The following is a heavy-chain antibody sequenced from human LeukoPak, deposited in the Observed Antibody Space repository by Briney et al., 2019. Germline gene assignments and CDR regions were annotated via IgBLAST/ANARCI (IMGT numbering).Heavy chain of an antibody. V-gene: IGHV3-21*01. Sequence: PGGSLRLSCVASGFTFSTYSMNWVRQAPGKGLEWVSSISTSSTYIYYADSVKGRFTISRDNAKNSLYLQINSLRAEDTAVYYCASPFQPHSILRGYYGMDVWGQGTTVTVSS. CDR1: GFTFSTYS. D-gene: IGHD3-10*01. CDR3: ASPFQPHSILRGYYGMDV. J-gene: IGHJ6*02. CDR2: ISTSSTYI.